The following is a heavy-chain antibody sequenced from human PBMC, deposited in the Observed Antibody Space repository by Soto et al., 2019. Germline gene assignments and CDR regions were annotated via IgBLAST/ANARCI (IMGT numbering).Heavy chain of an antibody. J-gene: IGHJ4*02. CDR2: IKQDGSEK. CDR1: GFTFSRYW. D-gene: IGHD1-26*01. CDR3: AGSKGGSVGALIPVFHY. Sequence: EVQLVESGGGLVQPGGSLRLSCAASGFTFSRYWMSWVRQAPGKGLEWVANIKQDGSEKYYVDSVKGRFTISRDNAKNSLYLQMNSLRAEDPAVYYCAGSKGGSVGALIPVFHYWGQGTLVTVSS. V-gene: IGHV3-7*05.